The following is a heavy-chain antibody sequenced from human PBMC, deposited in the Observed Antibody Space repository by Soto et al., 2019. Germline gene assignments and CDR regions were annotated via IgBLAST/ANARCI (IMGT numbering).Heavy chain of an antibody. D-gene: IGHD2-2*01. V-gene: IGHV1-69*01. CDR1: GGTFSSYA. CDR2: IIPISGTA. CDR3: ARSQGSSTSLEIYYYYYYGMDV. Sequence: QVQLVQSGAEVKKPGSSVKVSCKASGGTFSSYAISWVRQAPGQGLEWMGGIIPISGTANYAQKFQGRVTITADERRSTASMELSSMRSEDTAVYYCARSQGSSTSLEIYYYYYYGMDVWGQGTTVTVSS. J-gene: IGHJ6*02.